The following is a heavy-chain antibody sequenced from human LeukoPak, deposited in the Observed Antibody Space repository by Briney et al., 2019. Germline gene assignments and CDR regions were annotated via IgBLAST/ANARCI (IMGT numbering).Heavy chain of an antibody. J-gene: IGHJ4*02. D-gene: IGHD2-15*01. CDR2: ISGSAHKI. CDR1: GITFSNYA. CDR3: AKQLGYCSDGSCYFLY. Sequence: GGSLRLSCVASGITFSNYAVSWVRQAPEKGLDWVSVISGSAHKIRYADSVKGRFTISRDNSENIVYLQMNNLRAEDTAVYYCAKQLGYCSDGSCYFLYWGQGTLVTVSS. V-gene: IGHV3-23*01.